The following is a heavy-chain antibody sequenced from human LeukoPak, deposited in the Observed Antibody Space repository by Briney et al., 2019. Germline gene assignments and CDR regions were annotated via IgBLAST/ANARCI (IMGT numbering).Heavy chain of an antibody. D-gene: IGHD5-12*01. CDR2: INPSDGKT. V-gene: IGHV1-46*01. CDR1: GYTFTNYY. J-gene: IGHJ3*02. CDR3: ATPSGYDLDAFDI. Sequence: GASVKVSCKASGYTFTNYYMHWVRQAPGQGLEWMGIINPSDGKTSYAQKFQGRVTMTRNTSISTAYMDLSSLRSEDTAVYYCATPSGYDLDAFDIWGQGTMVTVSS.